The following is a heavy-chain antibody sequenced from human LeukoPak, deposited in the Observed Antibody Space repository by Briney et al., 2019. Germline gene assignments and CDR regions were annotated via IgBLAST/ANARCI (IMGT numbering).Heavy chain of an antibody. CDR1: GFTFSSYW. CDR3: ARGGYSSGWFIIWGYYYMDV. Sequence: GGSLRLSCAASGFTFSSYWMSWVRQAPGKGLEWVANIKQDGSEKYYVDSVKGRFTISRDNAKNSLYLQMNSLRAEDTAVYYCARGGYSSGWFIIWGYYYMDVWGKGTTVTVSS. D-gene: IGHD6-19*01. V-gene: IGHV3-7*01. J-gene: IGHJ6*03. CDR2: IKQDGSEK.